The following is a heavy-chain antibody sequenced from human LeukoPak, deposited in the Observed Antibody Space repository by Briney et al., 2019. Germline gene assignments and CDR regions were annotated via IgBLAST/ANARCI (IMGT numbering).Heavy chain of an antibody. J-gene: IGHJ4*02. CDR2: ISDDGNNK. CDR1: GFTFSDFG. CDR3: AKLNPWNYYDRRGYGYYFDY. D-gene: IGHD3-22*01. Sequence: PGGSLRLSCAASGFTFSDFGMHWVRQAPAKGPEGVAVISDDGNNKYYADSVKGRFIIFRNNSKNTLYLQMHSLRPEDTAVYYCAKLNPWNYYDRRGYGYYFDYWGQGTLVTVSS. V-gene: IGHV3-30*18.